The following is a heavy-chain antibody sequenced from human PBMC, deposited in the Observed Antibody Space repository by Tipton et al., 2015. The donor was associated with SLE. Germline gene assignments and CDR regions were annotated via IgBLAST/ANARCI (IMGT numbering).Heavy chain of an antibody. D-gene: IGHD3-10*01. J-gene: IGHJ4*02. CDR2: IYYSGST. Sequence: GLVKPSETLSLTCTVSGGSISSSSYYWGWIRQPPGKGLEWIGSIYYSGSTYYNPSLKSRVTISVDTSKNQFSLKLSSVTAADTAVYYCARGSRVYQYGSGNFPFDYWGQGTLVTVSS. CDR3: ARGSRVYQYGSGNFPFDY. CDR1: GGSISSSSYY. V-gene: IGHV4-39*07.